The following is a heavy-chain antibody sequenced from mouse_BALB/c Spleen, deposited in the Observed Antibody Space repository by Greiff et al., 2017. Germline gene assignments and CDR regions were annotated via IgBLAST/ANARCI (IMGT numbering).Heavy chain of an antibody. CDR3: ARHTPIYYGYDGGFAY. Sequence: EVMLVESGGGLVKPGGSLKLSCAASGFAFSSYDMSWVRQTPEKRLEWVAYISSGGGSTYYPDTVKGRFTISRDNAKNTLYLQMSSLKSEDTAMYYCARHTPIYYGYDGGFAYWGQGTLVTVSA. D-gene: IGHD2-2*01. CDR2: ISSGGGST. CDR1: GFAFSSYD. V-gene: IGHV5-12-1*01. J-gene: IGHJ3*01.